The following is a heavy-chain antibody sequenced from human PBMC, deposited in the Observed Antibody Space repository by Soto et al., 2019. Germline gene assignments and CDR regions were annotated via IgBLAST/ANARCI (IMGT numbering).Heavy chain of an antibody. J-gene: IGHJ4*02. CDR1: GYDFSSYG. Sequence: QVQLVQSGAEVKQPGASVKVSCKASGYDFSSYGISWVRQAPGHGLEWMGWISASNGNRDYAQQFQGRVTMTSDTSRTTAYMELRSLRSDDTAVYYCVRGPQRIDYWGQGTLVNVSS. CDR2: ISASNGNR. V-gene: IGHV1-18*04. CDR3: VRGPQRIDY. D-gene: IGHD2-2*01.